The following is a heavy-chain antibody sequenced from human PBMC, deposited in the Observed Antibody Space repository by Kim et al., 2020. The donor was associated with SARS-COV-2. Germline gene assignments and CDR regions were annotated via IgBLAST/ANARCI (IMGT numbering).Heavy chain of an antibody. CDR3: ARGTTSPGKAFDI. Sequence: SETLSLTCTVSGGSISYYYWSWIRQPPGKGLEWIGYIYYSGTTYYNPSLKSRVTISVDTSKNQFSLKLSSVTAADTAVYYCARGTTSPGKAFDIWGQGTMDTVSS. CDR2: IYYSGTT. CDR1: GGSISYYY. D-gene: IGHD4-17*01. J-gene: IGHJ3*02. V-gene: IGHV4-59*13.